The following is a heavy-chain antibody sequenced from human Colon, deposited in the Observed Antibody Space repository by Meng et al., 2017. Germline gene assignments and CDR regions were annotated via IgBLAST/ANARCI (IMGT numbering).Heavy chain of an antibody. CDR1: GFTFSDYY. CDR3: ARDAVASYYFDY. Sequence: GESLKISCAASGFTFSDYYMSWFRQAPGKGLECISYISSSGSTIYYADSVKGRFTIPRDDAKDSLYLQMNSLRAEDTAVYYCARDAVASYYFDYWGQGTLVTVSS. CDR2: ISSSGSTI. V-gene: IGHV3-11*04. D-gene: IGHD1-26*01. J-gene: IGHJ4*02.